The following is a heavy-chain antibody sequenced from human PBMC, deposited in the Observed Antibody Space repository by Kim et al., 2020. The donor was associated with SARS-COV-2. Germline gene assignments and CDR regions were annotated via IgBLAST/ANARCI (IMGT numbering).Heavy chain of an antibody. Sequence: AQQFQGGVTMTRDTSTSTFYMELSSLISEDTAVYCCARDLVQYYYGMDVWGQGTTVTVSS. CDR3: ARDLVQYYYGMDV. D-gene: IGHD2-8*02. V-gene: IGHV1-46*01. J-gene: IGHJ6*02.